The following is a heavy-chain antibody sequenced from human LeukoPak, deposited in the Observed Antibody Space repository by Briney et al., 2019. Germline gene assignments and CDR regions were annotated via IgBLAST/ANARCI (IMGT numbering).Heavy chain of an antibody. CDR2: IYSGGST. D-gene: IGHD1-26*01. CDR1: GFTFSDYY. Sequence: GGSLRLSCAASGFTFSDYYMSWIRQAPGKGLEWVSVIYSGGSTYYADSVKGRFTISRDNSKNTLYLQMNSLRAEDTAVYYCAREGISGSYPFDYWGQGTLVTVSS. J-gene: IGHJ4*02. CDR3: AREGISGSYPFDY. V-gene: IGHV3-53*01.